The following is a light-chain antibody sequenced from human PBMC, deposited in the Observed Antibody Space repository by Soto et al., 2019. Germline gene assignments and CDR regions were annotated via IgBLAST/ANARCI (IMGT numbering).Light chain of an antibody. CDR3: QQYNTRPLT. CDR1: QSVSSN. V-gene: IGKV3-15*01. J-gene: IGKJ4*01. Sequence: EIVMTQSPATLSVSPGERATLSCRASQSVSSNLAWYQQKPGQAPRLLILGASTRATAIPARISGSGSVTEFTLTISSLQSEDFAVYYCQQYNTRPLTFGGGTKVEIK. CDR2: GAS.